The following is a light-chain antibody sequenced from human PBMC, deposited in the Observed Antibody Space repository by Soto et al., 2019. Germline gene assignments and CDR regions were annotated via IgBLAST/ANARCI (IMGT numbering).Light chain of an antibody. CDR3: QQYGSTIT. J-gene: IGKJ5*01. Sequence: EIVLTQSPGTLSLSPGERATLSCRASQSVRSSYLAWYQQKPVQPPRLLIFGASTRATGIPDRFSGSGSGTDFTLTISRLEPEDFAVYYCQQYGSTITFGQGTRLETK. CDR2: GAS. CDR1: QSVRSSY. V-gene: IGKV3-20*01.